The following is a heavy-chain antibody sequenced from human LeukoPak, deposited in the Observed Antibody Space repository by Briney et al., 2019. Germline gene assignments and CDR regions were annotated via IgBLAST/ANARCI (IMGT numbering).Heavy chain of an antibody. V-gene: IGHV3-23*01. Sequence: GGSLRLSCAASGXTFRDAAVTWVRQAPGKGLEWVSLISSSGANAYYADSVKGRFTISRDNSKNTLYLQMNNLRGDDTAVYYFAKETVVVVAATPDAFDIWGQGTMVTV. CDR2: ISSSGANA. CDR1: GXTFRDAA. CDR3: AKETVVVVAATPDAFDI. D-gene: IGHD2-15*01. J-gene: IGHJ3*02.